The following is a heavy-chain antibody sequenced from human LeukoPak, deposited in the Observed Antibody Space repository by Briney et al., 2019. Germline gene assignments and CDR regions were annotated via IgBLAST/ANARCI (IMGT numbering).Heavy chain of an antibody. Sequence: PGGSLRLSRAASGFTFSSYSMNWVRQAPGKGLEWVSYISSSSSTIYYADSVKGRFTISRDNAKNSLYLQMNSLRAEDTAVYYCARVLHKRNYDSSTYYGFWGQGTLVTVSS. J-gene: IGHJ4*02. CDR3: ARVLHKRNYDSSTYYGF. V-gene: IGHV3-48*01. D-gene: IGHD3-22*01. CDR1: GFTFSSYS. CDR2: ISSSSSTI.